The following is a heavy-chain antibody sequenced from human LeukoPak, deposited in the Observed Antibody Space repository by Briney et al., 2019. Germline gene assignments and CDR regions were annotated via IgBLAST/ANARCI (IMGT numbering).Heavy chain of an antibody. D-gene: IGHD1-26*01. CDR2: IIPILGIA. J-gene: IGHJ5*02. Sequence: GASVKVSCKASGYTFTSYYMHWVRQAPGQGLEWMGRIIPILGIANYAQKFQGRVTITADKSTSTAYMELSSLRSEDTAVYYCARVPAVYSGSYSVWFDPWGQGTLVTVSS. CDR3: ARVPAVYSGSYSVWFDP. V-gene: IGHV1-69*04. CDR1: GYTFTSYY.